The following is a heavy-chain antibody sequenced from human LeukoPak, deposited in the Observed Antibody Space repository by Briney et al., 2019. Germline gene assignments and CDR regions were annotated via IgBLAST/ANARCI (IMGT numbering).Heavy chain of an antibody. CDR3: ARRRRSAYDGEEYYFDF. J-gene: IGHJ4*02. V-gene: IGHV4-39*01. Sequence: SETLSLTCTVSGGSISSSSFYWGWIRQPPGKGLEWIGSIYYSGSTYYNPSLKSRVTISVDTSKNQFSLKLSSVTAADTAVYYCARRRRSAYDGEEYYFDFWGQGTLVTVSS. CDR1: GGSISSSSFY. CDR2: IYYSGST. D-gene: IGHD5-12*01.